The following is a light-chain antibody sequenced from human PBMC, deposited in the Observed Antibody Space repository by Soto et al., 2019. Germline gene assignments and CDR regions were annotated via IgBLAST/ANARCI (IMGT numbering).Light chain of an antibody. CDR3: QQYYSPWT. Sequence: DIVMTQSPDSLAVSLGERATINCKSSQSVLYNSNNKNYLAWYQQKPGQPPKLLIYWASTRESGVPDRFSGSGSGTDFTLTIISLQAEDVAVYYCQQYYSPWTFGQGTQVEIK. CDR1: QSVLYNSNNKNY. V-gene: IGKV4-1*01. J-gene: IGKJ1*01. CDR2: WAS.